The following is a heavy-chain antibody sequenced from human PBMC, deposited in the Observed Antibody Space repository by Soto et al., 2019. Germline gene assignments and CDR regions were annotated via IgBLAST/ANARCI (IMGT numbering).Heavy chain of an antibody. CDR3: AIHFYCGSGSYYAVEY. D-gene: IGHD3-10*01. CDR2: ISASGGST. V-gene: IGHV3-23*01. J-gene: IGHJ4*02. Sequence: EVQLLESGGGLVQPGGSLRLSCVVSGFTFNNYAMNWVRQAPGKGLEWVSGISASGGSTYYADSVKGRFTISRDSSKHTLYLQMNSLRADDTAIYYCAIHFYCGSGSYYAVEYWGQGTLVTVSS. CDR1: GFTFNNYA.